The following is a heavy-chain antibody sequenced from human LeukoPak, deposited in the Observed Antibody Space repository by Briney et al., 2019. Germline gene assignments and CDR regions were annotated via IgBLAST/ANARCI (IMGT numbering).Heavy chain of an antibody. Sequence: SETLSLTCTGSGGSISTNYWTWIRQPPGKTLEWLGYIYDTGTTNYKPSLKSRVSISMDTSKNQFSLKLSTVTAADTAVYYCASDRDSSGYYDFSGPGILVTVSS. CDR2: IYDTGTT. D-gene: IGHD3-22*01. J-gene: IGHJ4*02. CDR1: GGSISTNY. CDR3: ASDRDSSGYYDF. V-gene: IGHV4-59*01.